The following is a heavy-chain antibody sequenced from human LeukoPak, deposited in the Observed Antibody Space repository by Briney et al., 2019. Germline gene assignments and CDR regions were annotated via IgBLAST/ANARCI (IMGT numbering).Heavy chain of an antibody. Sequence: SETLSLTCTVSGGSISSYYWSWIRQPPGKGLEWIGYIYYSGRTNCNPSLKSRVTISVDTSKNQFSLKLSSVTAADTAVYYCARASSEYDSSGYYDFDYWGQGTLVTVSS. CDR1: GGSISSYY. V-gene: IGHV4-59*12. J-gene: IGHJ4*02. CDR2: IYYSGRT. D-gene: IGHD3-22*01. CDR3: ARASSEYDSSGYYDFDY.